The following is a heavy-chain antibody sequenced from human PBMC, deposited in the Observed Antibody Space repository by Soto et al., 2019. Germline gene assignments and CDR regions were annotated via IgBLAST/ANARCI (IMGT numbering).Heavy chain of an antibody. CDR1: GYTFTSYY. CDR2: INPSGGST. V-gene: IGHV1-46*01. CDR3: AREDRDRETGLVPAAIDGMDV. Sequence: GASVKVSCKASGYTFTSYYMHWVRQAPGQGLEWMGIINPSGGSTSYAQKLQGRVTITADESTSTAYMELSSLRSDDTAVYYCAREDRDRETGLVPAAIDGMDVWG. J-gene: IGHJ6*02. D-gene: IGHD2-2*01.